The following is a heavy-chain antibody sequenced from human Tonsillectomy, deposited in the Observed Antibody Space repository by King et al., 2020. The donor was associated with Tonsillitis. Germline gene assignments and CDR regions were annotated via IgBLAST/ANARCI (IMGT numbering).Heavy chain of an antibody. CDR1: GGSISSSSYY. V-gene: IGHV4-39*01. J-gene: IGHJ5*02. CDR2: ISYSGST. CDR3: ASGISSSWYRAWLDP. D-gene: IGHD6-13*01. Sequence: VQLQESGPGLVKPSETLSLTCTVSGGSISSSSYYWGWIRQPPGKGLEWIGSISYSGSTYYNPSLKGRVTISVDTSKNQFSLRLSSVTAADTAVYYCASGISSSWYRAWLDPWGQGTLVTVSS.